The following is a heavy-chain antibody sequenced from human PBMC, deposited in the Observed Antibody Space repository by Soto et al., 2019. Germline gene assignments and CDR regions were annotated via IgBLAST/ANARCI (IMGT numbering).Heavy chain of an antibody. CDR3: ARLEGLATISYYFDF. V-gene: IGHV4-39*01. CDR2: IYFRGNT. J-gene: IGHJ4*02. D-gene: IGHD3-9*01. Sequence: QLQLQESGPGLVKPSETLSLTCSVSGDSINSDKYYWGWIRQPPGKGLEWIGSIYFRGNTYYNPSLQTRVTVSLVKSKSQFSLKLSSVTAADSAVYFCARLEGLATISYYFDFWGQGALVTVSS. CDR1: GDSINSDKYY.